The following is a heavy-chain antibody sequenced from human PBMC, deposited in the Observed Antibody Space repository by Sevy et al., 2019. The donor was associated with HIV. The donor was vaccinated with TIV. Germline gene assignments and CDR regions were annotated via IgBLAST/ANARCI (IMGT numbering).Heavy chain of an antibody. CDR1: GFTVSSEY. Sequence: GGSLRLSCAASGFTVSSEYMTWVRQAPGKGLEWVSVIYSGGTTYYADSVKGRFTISRDNSKNTVYLQMNSLRAEDTAVYYCARESSSTWQAGYYGMAVWGQGTTVTVSS. J-gene: IGHJ6*02. CDR2: IYSGGTT. D-gene: IGHD6-13*01. CDR3: ARESSSTWQAGYYGMAV. V-gene: IGHV3-66*01.